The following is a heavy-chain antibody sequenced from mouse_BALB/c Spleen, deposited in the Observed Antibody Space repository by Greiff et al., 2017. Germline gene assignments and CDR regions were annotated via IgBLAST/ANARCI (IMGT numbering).Heavy chain of an antibody. Sequence: EVQLQQSVAELVRPGALVKLSCKASGFNIKDYYMHWVKQRPEQGLEWIGWIDPENGNTIYDPKFQGKASITADTSSNTAYLQLSSLTSEDTAVYYCARRRLAWFAYWGQGTLVTVSA. CDR3: ARRRLAWFAY. CDR1: GFNIKDYY. D-gene: IGHD1-2*01. CDR2: IDPENGNT. J-gene: IGHJ3*01. V-gene: IGHV14-1*02.